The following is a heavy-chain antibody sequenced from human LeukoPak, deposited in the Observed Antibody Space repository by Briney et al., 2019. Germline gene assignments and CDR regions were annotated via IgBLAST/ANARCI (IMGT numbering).Heavy chain of an antibody. Sequence: GGSLRLSCAAYGFTFSSYAMSWDRQAPGKGLEWVSAISGSGGSTYYADSVKGRFTISRDNSKNTLYLQMNSLRAEDTAVYYCAKDMVRGVPPLDAFDIWGQGTMVTVSS. J-gene: IGHJ3*02. CDR3: AKDMVRGVPPLDAFDI. CDR2: ISGSGGST. V-gene: IGHV3-23*01. D-gene: IGHD3-10*01. CDR1: GFTFSSYA.